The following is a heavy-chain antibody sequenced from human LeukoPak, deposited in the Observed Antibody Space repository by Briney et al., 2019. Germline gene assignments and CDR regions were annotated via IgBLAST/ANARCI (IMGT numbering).Heavy chain of an antibody. Sequence: PGGSLRLSCAASGFTFSSYAMHWVRQAPGKGLEWVAVISYDGSNKYYADSVKGRFTISRDNSKNTLYLQMNSLRAEDTAVYYCAKVGIRILGSAYFDYWGQGTLVTVSS. CDR3: AKVGIRILGSAYFDY. CDR1: GFTFSSYA. CDR2: ISYDGSNK. D-gene: IGHD6-19*01. V-gene: IGHV3-30*04. J-gene: IGHJ4*02.